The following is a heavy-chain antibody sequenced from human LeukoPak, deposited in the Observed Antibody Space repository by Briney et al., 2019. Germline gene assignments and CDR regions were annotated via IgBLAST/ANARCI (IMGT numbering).Heavy chain of an antibody. V-gene: IGHV4-4*07. Sequence: SETLSLTCTVSGGSISSYYWSWIRQPAGKGLEWIGRIYPSGSTNYNPSLQSRVTISVDKSKNQFSLKLSSVTAAATAMYFCARDKLVVVAGWFDPWGQGTLVTVSS. J-gene: IGHJ5*02. CDR2: IYPSGST. CDR3: ARDKLVVVAGWFDP. CDR1: GGSISSYY. D-gene: IGHD3-22*01.